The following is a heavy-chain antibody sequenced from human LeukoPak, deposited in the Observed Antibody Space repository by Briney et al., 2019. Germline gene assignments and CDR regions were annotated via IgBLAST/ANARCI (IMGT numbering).Heavy chain of an antibody. CDR3: ARAPSPYWYDSSGYSPFDY. D-gene: IGHD3-22*01. V-gene: IGHV1-18*01. J-gene: IGHJ4*02. CDR2: ISAYNGNT. CDR1: GYTFTSYG. Sequence: ASVKVSCKASGYTFTSYGISWVRQAPGQGLEWMGWISAYNGNTNYAQKLQGRVTMTTDTSTSTAYMELRSLRSDDTAVYYCARAPSPYWYDSSGYSPFDYWGQGTLVTVSS.